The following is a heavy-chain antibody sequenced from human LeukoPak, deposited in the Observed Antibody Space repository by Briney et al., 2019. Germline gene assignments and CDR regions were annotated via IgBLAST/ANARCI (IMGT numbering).Heavy chain of an antibody. CDR1: GYSFTSYW. J-gene: IGHJ4*02. D-gene: IGHD3-10*01. CDR3: AKTYYYGSGSPNYFDY. V-gene: IGHV5-51*01. CDR2: IYPGDSDT. Sequence: GESLKISCQGSGYSFTSYWIGGVRQLPGKGLEWMGIIYPGDSDTRYSPSFQGQVTISADKSISTAYLQWSSLKASDTAMYYCAKTYYYGSGSPNYFDYWGQGTLVTVSS.